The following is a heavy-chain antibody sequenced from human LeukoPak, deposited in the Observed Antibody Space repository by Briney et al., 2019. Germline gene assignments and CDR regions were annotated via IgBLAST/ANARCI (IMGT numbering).Heavy chain of an antibody. CDR2: ISSGSSDI. D-gene: IGHD6-19*01. J-gene: IGHJ4*02. CDR3: ARDRSGWYVFDY. V-gene: IGHV3-21*05. CDR1: GFTFTNYG. Sequence: PGGSLRLSCAAAGFTFTNYGMDWVRQAPGKGLEWVSYISSGSSDIHYADSVKGRFTISRDNSKNTLYLQMNSLRAEDTAVYYCARDRSGWYVFDYWGQGTLVTVSS.